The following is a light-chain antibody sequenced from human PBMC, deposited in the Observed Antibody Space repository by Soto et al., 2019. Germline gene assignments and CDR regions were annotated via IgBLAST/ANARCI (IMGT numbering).Light chain of an antibody. CDR1: QSVSSN. J-gene: IGKJ5*01. Sequence: EIVMTQSPATLSVSPGERATLSCRASQSVSSNLAWYQQKPGQVPRLLIYGASTRATGIPGRFSGSGSGTEFALTISSLQSEDLAIYYCQQYNSWSSITFGQGTRLEIK. V-gene: IGKV3-15*01. CDR2: GAS. CDR3: QQYNSWSSIT.